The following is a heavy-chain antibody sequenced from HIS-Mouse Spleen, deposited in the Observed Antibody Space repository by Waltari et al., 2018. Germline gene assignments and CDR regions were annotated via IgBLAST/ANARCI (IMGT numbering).Heavy chain of an antibody. Sequence: QVQLVQSGAEVKKPGASVKVSCKASGYTFTGYYMHWVRQAPGQGLEWMGWINPNRGGTNYAQKFQGRVTMTRDTSISTAYMELSSVTAADTAVYYCARVKYSNAFDIWGQGTMVTVSS. J-gene: IGHJ3*02. D-gene: IGHD6-6*01. CDR2: INPNRGGT. CDR3: ARVKYSNAFDI. CDR1: GYTFTGYY. V-gene: IGHV1-2*02.